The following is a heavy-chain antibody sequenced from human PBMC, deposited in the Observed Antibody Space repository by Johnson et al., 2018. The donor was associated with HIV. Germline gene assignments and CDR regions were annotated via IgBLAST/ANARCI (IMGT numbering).Heavy chain of an antibody. V-gene: IGHV3-64*01. J-gene: IGHJ3*02. CDR2: FSADGEST. CDR1: GFTFSHYD. Sequence: VQLVESGGDLVQPGKSLRLSCAASGFTFSHYDMHWVRQAPGKGLEYISGFSADGESTYYANSVRARFTISRDNSKSTLYLQMNSLRGEDTAVYYCARSKGSIWYGSAFDIWGQGTMVTVSS. CDR3: ARSKGSIWYGSAFDI. D-gene: IGHD6-13*01.